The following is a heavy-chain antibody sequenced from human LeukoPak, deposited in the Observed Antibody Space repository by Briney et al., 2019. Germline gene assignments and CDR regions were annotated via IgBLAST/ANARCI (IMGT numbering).Heavy chain of an antibody. D-gene: IGHD3-3*01. Sequence: QPGGSLRLSCAASGFTFSNACMSWVRQTPGKGLEWVAVIWYDGSNEYYSEFVKGRFAIYRDTSRNTLYLQMVNVRAEDTAVYFCARDPGLRLDSWGQGTLVTVS. CDR1: GFTFSNAC. V-gene: IGHV3-33*08. CDR3: ARDPGLRLDS. J-gene: IGHJ4*02. CDR2: IWYDGSNE.